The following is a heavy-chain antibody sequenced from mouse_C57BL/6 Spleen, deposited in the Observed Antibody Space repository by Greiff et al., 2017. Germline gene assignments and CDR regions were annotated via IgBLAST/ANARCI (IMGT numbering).Heavy chain of an antibody. CDR3: ARTAQAPFDY. D-gene: IGHD3-2*02. V-gene: IGHV1-80*01. J-gene: IGHJ2*01. Sequence: QVQLQQSGAELVKPGASVKISCKASGYAFRSYWMNWVKQRPGKGLEWIGQIYPGDGNTTYNGQFKGKATLPADKHSRPAYLQLSSLPSEDSAVYFCARTAQAPFDYWGQGTTLTVSS. CDR2: IYPGDGNT. CDR1: GYAFRSYW.